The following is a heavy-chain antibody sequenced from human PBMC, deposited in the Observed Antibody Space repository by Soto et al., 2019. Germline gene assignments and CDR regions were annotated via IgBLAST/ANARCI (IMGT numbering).Heavy chain of an antibody. D-gene: IGHD2-15*01. CDR2: ISYDGSNK. V-gene: IGHV3-30-3*01. J-gene: IGHJ4*02. CDR3: ARDRGDCSGGSCYGVTDY. Sequence: QVQLVESGGGVVQPGRSLRLSCVASGFTFSSYAMHWVRQAPGKGREWVAVISYDGSNKYYADSVKGRFTISRDNSKNTLYLQMNSLRAEDTAVYYCARDRGDCSGGSCYGVTDYWGQGTLVTVSS. CDR1: GFTFSSYA.